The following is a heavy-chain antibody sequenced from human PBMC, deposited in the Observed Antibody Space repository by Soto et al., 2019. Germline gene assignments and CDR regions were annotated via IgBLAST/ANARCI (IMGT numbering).Heavy chain of an antibody. CDR1: GFTFSSYA. V-gene: IGHV3-23*01. D-gene: IGHD3-22*01. Sequence: EVQLLESGGGLVQPGGSLRLSCAASGFTFSSYAMSWVRQAPGKGLEWVSAISGSGGSTYYADSVKGRFTISRDNSKNTLYLQMNSLRAEDTGVYYCATRAYYYDSSGYFDYWGQGTLVTVSS. CDR2: ISGSGGST. CDR3: ATRAYYYDSSGYFDY. J-gene: IGHJ4*02.